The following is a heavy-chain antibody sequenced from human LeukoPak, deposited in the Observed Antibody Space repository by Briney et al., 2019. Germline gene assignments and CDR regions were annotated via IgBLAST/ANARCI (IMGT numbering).Heavy chain of an antibody. CDR2: ISSSSSTI. J-gene: IGHJ4*02. CDR3: ARDRCSSTSCGYDY. CDR1: GFTFSSYS. Sequence: GGSLRLSCAASGFTFSSYSMNWVRQAPGEGLEWVSYISSSSSTIYYADSVKGRFTISRDNAKNSLYLQMNSLRDEDTAVYYCARDRCSSTSCGYDYWGQGTLVTVSS. D-gene: IGHD2-2*01. V-gene: IGHV3-48*02.